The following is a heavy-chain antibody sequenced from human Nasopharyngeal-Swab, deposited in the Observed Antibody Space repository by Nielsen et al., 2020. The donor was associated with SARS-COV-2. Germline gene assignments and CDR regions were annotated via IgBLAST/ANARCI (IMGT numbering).Heavy chain of an antibody. CDR2: IYTSGST. J-gene: IGHJ4*02. CDR3: ARVTRDGYNYDRFDY. D-gene: IGHD5-24*01. CDR1: GGSISSYY. V-gene: IGHV4-4*07. Sequence: SETLSLTCPVSGGSISSYYWSWIRQPAGKGLEWIGRIYTSGSTNYNPSLKSRVTMSVDTSKNQFSLKLSSVTAADTAVYYCARVTRDGYNYDRFDYWGQGTLVTVSS.